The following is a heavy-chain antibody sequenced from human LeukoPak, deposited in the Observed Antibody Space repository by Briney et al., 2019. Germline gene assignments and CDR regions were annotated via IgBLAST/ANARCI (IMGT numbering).Heavy chain of an antibody. CDR2: ISYDGSNK. D-gene: IGHD2-21*02. V-gene: IGHV3-30*18. CDR1: GFTFSSYA. Sequence: PGRSLRLSCGASGFTFSSYAMHWVRQAPGKWLEWVAIISYDGSNKFYADSVKGRFTISRDNSKNTLYLQMNSLGPEDTAMYYCAKVAKGNIVVVTALDYWGPGTLVTVSS. CDR3: AKVAKGNIVVVTALDY. J-gene: IGHJ4*02.